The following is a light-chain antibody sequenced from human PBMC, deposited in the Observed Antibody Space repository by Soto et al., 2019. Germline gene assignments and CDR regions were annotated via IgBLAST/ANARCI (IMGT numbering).Light chain of an antibody. J-gene: IGKJ1*01. CDR3: KQRYSSPPT. V-gene: IGKV1-39*01. Sequence: DIQMAQAPSGISASVGEGVTVTWRASQGIRSGLGWYQQKPGKDPKRLIDAAYSLQSGVPSRLSGSGSGTDGNLTIRRMQPEEWATYYCKQRYSSPPTLGQGPKVDLK. CDR2: AAY. CDR1: QGIRSG.